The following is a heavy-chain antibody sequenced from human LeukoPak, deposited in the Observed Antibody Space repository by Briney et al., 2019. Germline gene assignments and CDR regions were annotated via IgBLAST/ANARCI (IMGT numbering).Heavy chain of an antibody. CDR3: ARLRYGYNPLDS. D-gene: IGHD5-24*01. V-gene: IGHV5-51*01. J-gene: IGHJ4*02. Sequence: GESLKISCPGSGYSFTNYWIGWVRQMPGQGPEWMGIIHPGNSDTRYSPTFQGQDTISAPKSIRTAYLQWSSLKGSDTAICFCARLRYGYNPLDSWGQGTLVTVSS. CDR2: IHPGNSDT. CDR1: GYSFTNYW.